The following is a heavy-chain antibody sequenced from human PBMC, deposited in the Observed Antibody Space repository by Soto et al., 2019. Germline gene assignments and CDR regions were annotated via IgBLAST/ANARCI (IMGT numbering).Heavy chain of an antibody. D-gene: IGHD1-7*01. Sequence: QVQLVQSGAEVKKPGSSVKVSCEASGGTFTSYAISWVRQAPGQGLEWMGGIIPIFGTANFPQKFQGRVTITADKSTSTAFMELSSLRSEDTAVYYCATVTLNWNYASYYCYGMDVWGQGTTVTVSS. J-gene: IGHJ6*02. CDR2: IIPIFGTA. V-gene: IGHV1-69*06. CDR3: ATVTLNWNYASYYCYGMDV. CDR1: GGTFTSYA.